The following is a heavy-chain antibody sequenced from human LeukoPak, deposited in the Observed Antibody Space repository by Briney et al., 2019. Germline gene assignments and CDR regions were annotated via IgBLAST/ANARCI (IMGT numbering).Heavy chain of an antibody. Sequence: SETLSLTCTVSGGSISSGNYQWTWIRQPAGKGLEWIGRIYTSGSTNYNPSLKSRVTISVDTSKNQFSLKLSSVTAADTAVYYCAKGTGGTFYYFDYWDQGTLVTVSS. CDR1: GGSISSGNYQ. J-gene: IGHJ4*02. CDR2: IYTSGST. V-gene: IGHV4-61*02. D-gene: IGHD2-8*02. CDR3: AKGTGGTFYYFDY.